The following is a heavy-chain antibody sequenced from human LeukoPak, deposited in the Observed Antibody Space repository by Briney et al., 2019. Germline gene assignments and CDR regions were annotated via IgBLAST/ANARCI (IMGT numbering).Heavy chain of an antibody. CDR1: GGTFSSYA. D-gene: IGHD5-24*01. Sequence: ASVKVSCKASGGTFSSYAISWVRQAPGQGLEWMGRIIPIFGIANYAQKFQGRVTITADKSTSTAYMELSSLRSEDTAVYYCAKVEMATHVWDIWGQGTMVTVSS. V-gene: IGHV1-69*04. J-gene: IGHJ3*02. CDR3: AKVEMATHVWDI. CDR2: IIPIFGIA.